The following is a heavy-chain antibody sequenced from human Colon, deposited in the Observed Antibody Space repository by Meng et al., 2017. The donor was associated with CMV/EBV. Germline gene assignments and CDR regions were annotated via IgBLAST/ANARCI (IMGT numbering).Heavy chain of an antibody. Sequence: ASVKVSCKASGYTFTTYDINWVRQATGQGLEWMGWMNPNSVNTGYARKFQGRVTMTRNTSISTAYMELSSLRSGDTAVYYCARALKCNSTSCYTKYYYGLDVWGQGTTVTVSS. V-gene: IGHV1-8*01. CDR3: ARALKCNSTSCYTKYYYGLDV. D-gene: IGHD2-2*02. CDR2: MNPNSVNT. J-gene: IGHJ6*02. CDR1: GYTFTTYD.